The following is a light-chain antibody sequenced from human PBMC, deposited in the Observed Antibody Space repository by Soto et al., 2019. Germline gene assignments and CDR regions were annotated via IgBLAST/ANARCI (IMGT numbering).Light chain of an antibody. Sequence: EIVLTQSPATLSLSPGERATLSCRASQSVGSSLAWYQQKPGQAPRLLIHDASNRATGIPARFSGGGSETDPTLTISRMATEDFEVSFCQQRNSWPINXGGGTKV. CDR1: QSVGSS. CDR2: DAS. J-gene: IGKJ4*01. V-gene: IGKV3-11*01. CDR3: QQRNSWPIN.